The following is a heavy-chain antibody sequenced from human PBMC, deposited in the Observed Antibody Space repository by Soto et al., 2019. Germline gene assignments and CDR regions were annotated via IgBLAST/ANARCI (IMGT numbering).Heavy chain of an antibody. Sequence: RASVKVSCKASGYTFTGYYMHWVRQAPGQGLEWMGWINPNSGGTNYAQKFQGWVTMTRDTSISTAYMELSRLRSDDTAVYYCARDKWSVAGSDYYYYYYGMDVWGQGTTVTVSS. D-gene: IGHD6-19*01. V-gene: IGHV1-2*04. J-gene: IGHJ6*02. CDR2: INPNSGGT. CDR1: GYTFTGYY. CDR3: ARDKWSVAGSDYYYYYYGMDV.